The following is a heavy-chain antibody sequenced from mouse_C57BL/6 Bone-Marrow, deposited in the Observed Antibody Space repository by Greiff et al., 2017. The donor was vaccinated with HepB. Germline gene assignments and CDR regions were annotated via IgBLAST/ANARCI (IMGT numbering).Heavy chain of an antibody. D-gene: IGHD1-1*01. V-gene: IGHV6-6*01. CDR2: IRNKANNHAT. CDR1: GFTFSDAW. Sequence: EVQLVESGGGLVQPGGSMKLSCAASGFTFSDAWMDWVRQSPEKGLEWVAEIRNKANNHATYYAESVKGRFTISRDDSKSSVYLQMNSLRAEDTGIYYCTRSLYYYGSSYWYFDVWGTGTTVTVSS. CDR3: TRSLYYYGSSYWYFDV. J-gene: IGHJ1*03.